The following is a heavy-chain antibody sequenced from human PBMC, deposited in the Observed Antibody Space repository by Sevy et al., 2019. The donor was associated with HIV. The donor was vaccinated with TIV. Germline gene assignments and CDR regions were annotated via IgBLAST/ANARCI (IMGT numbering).Heavy chain of an antibody. D-gene: IGHD2-15*01. CDR1: GFTFSDHY. CDR3: VRGPNCGVGGCQQISPYCLDV. J-gene: IGHJ6*03. Sequence: GGSLRLSCAASGFTFSDHYVDRVRQAPRKGLEWVGRIRNRSNSYTTEYAASVKGRFTISRDDSRNSVYLQMNSLKTQDSAVYYCVRGPNCGVGGCQQISPYCLDVWGKGATVTVSS. CDR2: IRNRSNSYTT. V-gene: IGHV3-72*01.